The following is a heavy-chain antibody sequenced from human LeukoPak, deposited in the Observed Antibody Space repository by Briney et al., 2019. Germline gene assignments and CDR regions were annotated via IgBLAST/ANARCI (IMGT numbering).Heavy chain of an antibody. D-gene: IGHD2-2*01. V-gene: IGHV1-2*02. CDR1: GYTLTGYY. J-gene: IGHJ3*02. Sequence: ASVKVSCKASGYTLTGYYMHWVRQAPGQGLEWMGWINPNSGGTNYAQKFQGRVTMTRDTSISTAYMELSRLRSDDTAVYYCARDRAWDIVVVPAADNDAFDIWGQGTMVTVSS. CDR2: INPNSGGT. CDR3: ARDRAWDIVVVPAADNDAFDI.